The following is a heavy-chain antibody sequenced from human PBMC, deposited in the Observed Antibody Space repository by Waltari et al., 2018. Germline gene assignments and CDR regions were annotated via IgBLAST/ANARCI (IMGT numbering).Heavy chain of an antibody. CDR2: IHYSGSS. Sequence: QVQLQESGPGLVKPSETLSLTCTVSGGSTSTYSSSWVRQSPGKGLEWIGYIHYSGSSVYNPSLRSRVAISLDTPNNQFSLRLRSVTTADAAIYYCARADTSTSYFYYYMDVWGKGTTVTVSS. D-gene: IGHD1-26*01. V-gene: IGHV4-59*01. CDR1: GGSTSTYS. J-gene: IGHJ6*03. CDR3: ARADTSTSYFYYYMDV.